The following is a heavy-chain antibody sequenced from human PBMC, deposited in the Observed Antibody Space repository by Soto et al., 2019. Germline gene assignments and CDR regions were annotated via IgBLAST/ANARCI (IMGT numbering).Heavy chain of an antibody. CDR3: TTDRRPDSPPYDY. CDR1: GFTFSNAW. D-gene: IGHD3-22*01. V-gene: IGHV3-15*07. CDR2: IKSKTDGGTT. Sequence: PGGSLRLSCAASGFTFSNAWMNWVRQAPGKGLEWVGRIKSKTDGGTTDYAAPVKGRFTISRDDSKNTLYLQMNSLKTEDTAVCYCTTDRRPDSPPYDYWGQGTLVTVSS. J-gene: IGHJ4*02.